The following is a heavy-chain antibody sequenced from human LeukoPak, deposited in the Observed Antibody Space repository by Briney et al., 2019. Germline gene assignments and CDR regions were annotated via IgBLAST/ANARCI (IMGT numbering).Heavy chain of an antibody. CDR1: GGSISSSSYY. CDR2: IYYSGST. CDR3: ARAGATATTVRFDP. V-gene: IGHV4-39*07. Sequence: SETLSLTCTVTGGSISSSSYYWGWIRQPPGKGLEWIGSIYYSGSTNYNPSLKSRVTISVDTSKNQFSLKLSSVTAADTAVYYCARAGATATTVRFDPWGQGTLVTVSS. D-gene: IGHD4-11*01. J-gene: IGHJ5*02.